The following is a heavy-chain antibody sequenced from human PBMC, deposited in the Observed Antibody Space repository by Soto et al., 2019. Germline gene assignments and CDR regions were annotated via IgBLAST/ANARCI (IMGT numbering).Heavy chain of an antibody. D-gene: IGHD3-22*01. CDR3: ARMSYFYDKWYFDL. J-gene: IGHJ2*01. Sequence: KPSETLSLTCTVSGASINNNDYYWSWIRQTPGKGLEWIGYVYYSGSTDYIPSLKSRLSMSIDKSQNRFTLKLNSVTAADKATYYCARMSYFYDKWYFDLWGSGPLVTVSS. V-gene: IGHV4-30-4*01. CDR2: VYYSGST. CDR1: GASINNNDYY.